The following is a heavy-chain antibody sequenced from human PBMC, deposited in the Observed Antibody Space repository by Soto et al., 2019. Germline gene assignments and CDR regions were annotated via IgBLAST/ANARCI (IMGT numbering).Heavy chain of an antibody. CDR1: GFTFSNYA. J-gene: IGHJ4*01. Sequence: EVQLLESGGGLVQPGGSLRLSCAASGFTFSNYAMSWVRQTPGKGLGWVSAISGSGVSTYYADSVKGRFTISRDNSKNTLYLQMNGLGDADTAVYYCTREAGMPVFDSWGHGALAIVSS. V-gene: IGHV3-23*01. D-gene: IGHD2-2*01. CDR2: ISGSGVST. CDR3: TREAGMPVFDS.